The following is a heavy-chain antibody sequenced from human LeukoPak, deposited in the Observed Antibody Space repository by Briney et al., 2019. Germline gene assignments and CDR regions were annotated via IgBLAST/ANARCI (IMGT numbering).Heavy chain of an antibody. V-gene: IGHV4-39*01. J-gene: IGHJ4*02. CDR3: ARQTGSGLFILP. Sequence: SETLSLTCAVSGVSISSSNSYWGWIRQPPGKGLEWIGSIYYSGNTYYNASLKSQVSISIDTSKNQFSLKLTSVTAADTAVYYCARQTGSGLFILPGGQGTLVTVSS. D-gene: IGHD3/OR15-3a*01. CDR1: GVSISSSNSY. CDR2: IYYSGNT.